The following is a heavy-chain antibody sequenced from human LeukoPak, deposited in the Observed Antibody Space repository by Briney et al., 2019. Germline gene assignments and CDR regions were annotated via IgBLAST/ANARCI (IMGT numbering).Heavy chain of an antibody. D-gene: IGHD5-12*01. CDR1: GFTFSNYE. Sequence: QPGGSLRLSCAASGFTFSNYEINWVRQAPGKGLEWGSYISSSGITRNYADSVKGRFTISRDNAKNSLYLQMNSLRAEDTAVYYCARGWWSGYDAKLDYWGQGALVTVSS. J-gene: IGHJ4*02. CDR3: ARGWWSGYDAKLDY. V-gene: IGHV3-48*03. CDR2: ISSSGITR.